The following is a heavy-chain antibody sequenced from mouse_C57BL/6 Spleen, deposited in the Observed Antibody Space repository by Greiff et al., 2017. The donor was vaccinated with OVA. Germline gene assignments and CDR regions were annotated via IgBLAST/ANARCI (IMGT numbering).Heavy chain of an antibody. J-gene: IGHJ3*01. CDR1: GYTFTSYD. D-gene: IGHD2-5*01. V-gene: IGHV1-85*01. CDR3: ARSKAYYSNYGGFFAY. CDR2: IYPRDGST. Sequence: VKLQQSGPELVKPGASVKLSCKASGYTFTSYDINWVKQRPGQGLEWNGWIYPRDGSTKYNEKFKGKATLTVDTSSSTAYMELHSLTSEDSAVYFCARSKAYYSNYGGFFAYWGQGTLVTVSA.